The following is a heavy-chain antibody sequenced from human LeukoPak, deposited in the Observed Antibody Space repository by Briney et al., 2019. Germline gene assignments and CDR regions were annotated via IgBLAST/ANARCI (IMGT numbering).Heavy chain of an antibody. CDR1: GYTFTSYG. CDR3: ARDTPSYYAGSGKNL. J-gene: IGHJ5*02. Sequence: ASVKVSCKASGYTFTSYGISWVRQAPGQGLEWMGWISAYNGNTNYAQNLQGRLTMTTDTSTSTAYMELRSLRSDDTAVYYCARDTPSYYAGSGKNLWGQGTPVTVSS. CDR2: ISAYNGNT. D-gene: IGHD3-10*01. V-gene: IGHV1-18*01.